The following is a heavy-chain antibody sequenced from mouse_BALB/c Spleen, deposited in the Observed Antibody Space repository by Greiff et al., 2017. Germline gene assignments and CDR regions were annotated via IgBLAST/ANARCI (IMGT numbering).Heavy chain of an antibody. Sequence: QVQLQQPGAELVKPGASVKLSCKASGYTFTSYWMHWVKQRPGQGLEWIGEIDPSDSYTNYNQKFKGKATLTVDKSSSTAYMQLSSLTSEDSAVYYCARIGRFAYWGQGTTLTVSS. V-gene: IGHV1-69*02. CDR3: ARIGRFAY. CDR1: GYTFTSYW. J-gene: IGHJ2*01. CDR2: IDPSDSYT.